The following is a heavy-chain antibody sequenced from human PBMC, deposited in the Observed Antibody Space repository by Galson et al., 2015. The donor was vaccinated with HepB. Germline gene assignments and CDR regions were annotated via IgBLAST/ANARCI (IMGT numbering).Heavy chain of an antibody. J-gene: IGHJ6*03. CDR3: AREGDTAMVIGYYYMDV. V-gene: IGHV3-33*01. CDR1: GFTFSSYG. D-gene: IGHD5-18*01. CDR2: IWYDGSNK. Sequence: SLRLSCAASGFTFSSYGMHWVRQAPGKGLEWVAVIWYDGSNKYYADSVKGRFTISRDNSKNTLYLQMNSLRAEDTAVYYCAREGDTAMVIGYYYMDVWGKGTTVTVSS.